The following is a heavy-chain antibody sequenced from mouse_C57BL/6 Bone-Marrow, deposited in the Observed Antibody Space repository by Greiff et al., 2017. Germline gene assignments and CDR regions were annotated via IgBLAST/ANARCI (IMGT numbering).Heavy chain of an antibody. J-gene: IGHJ4*01. CDR1: GYTFTSYW. D-gene: IGHD1-1*01. Sequence: QVQLQQPGAELVKPGASVKLSCKASGYTFTSYWMHWVKQRPGQGLEWIGMIHPNSGSTNYNEKFKSKATLTVDKSSSTAYMQLSSLTSEDSAVXYCATYYYGYYAMDYWGQGTSVTVSS. CDR3: ATYYYGYYAMDY. V-gene: IGHV1-64*01. CDR2: IHPNSGST.